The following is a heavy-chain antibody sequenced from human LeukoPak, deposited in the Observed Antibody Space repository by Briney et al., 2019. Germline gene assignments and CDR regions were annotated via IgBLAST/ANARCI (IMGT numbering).Heavy chain of an antibody. CDR2: ISSSGSTI. CDR3: ASEHYDFWSGFAGYFDY. Sequence: GSLRLSCAASGFTFSDYYMSWIRQAPGKGLEWVSYISSSGSTIYYADSVKGRFTISRDNAKNSLYLQMNSLRAEDTAVYYCASEHYDFWSGFAGYFDYWGQGTLVTVSS. V-gene: IGHV3-11*04. CDR1: GFTFSDYY. D-gene: IGHD3-3*01. J-gene: IGHJ4*02.